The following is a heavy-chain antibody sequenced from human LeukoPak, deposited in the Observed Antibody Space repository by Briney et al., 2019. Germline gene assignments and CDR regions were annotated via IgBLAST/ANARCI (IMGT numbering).Heavy chain of an antibody. CDR3: ARDLGATIFDFDY. Sequence: GGSLRLSCAASGFTFRSYSMNWVRQAPGKGLEWVSSISSSSRYTYYADSVKGRFTISRDNAKNSLYLQMNSLRVEDTAVYYCARDLGATIFDFDYWGQGTLVTVSS. CDR1: GFTFRSYS. V-gene: IGHV3-21*01. CDR2: ISSSSRYT. D-gene: IGHD1-26*01. J-gene: IGHJ4*02.